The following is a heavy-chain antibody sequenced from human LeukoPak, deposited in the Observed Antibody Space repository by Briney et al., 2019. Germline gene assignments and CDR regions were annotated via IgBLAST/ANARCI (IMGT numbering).Heavy chain of an antibody. D-gene: IGHD3-16*02. J-gene: IGHJ4*02. Sequence: SETLSLTCTVSGDSISNYYWNWIRQPAGKRLEWIGRISTSGSPNYNPSLKSRITMSLDTSKNQFSLKLNSVTAADTAVYSCARSLFGGVVVYDYWGLGTLVTVSS. CDR3: ARSLFGGVVVYDY. CDR1: GDSISNYY. V-gene: IGHV4-4*07. CDR2: ISTSGSP.